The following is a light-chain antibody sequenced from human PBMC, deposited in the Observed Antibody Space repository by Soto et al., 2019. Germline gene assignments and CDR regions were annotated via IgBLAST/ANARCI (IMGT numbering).Light chain of an antibody. Sequence: IRLTQKKSYGSASVGDRVTITCRASQGIKNWLAWYQQKPGKAPNLLIYTGSSLQSGVTSRFSGSGSGTDFTLTINILQPEDFATYYCQHAASLPITFGQGTRLEN. CDR1: QGIKNW. CDR2: TGS. V-gene: IGKV1-12*01. J-gene: IGKJ5*01. CDR3: QHAASLPIT.